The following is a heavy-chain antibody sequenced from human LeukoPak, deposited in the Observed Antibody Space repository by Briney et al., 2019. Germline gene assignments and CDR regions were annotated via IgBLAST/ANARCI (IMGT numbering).Heavy chain of an antibody. J-gene: IGHJ5*02. CDR2: IIPIFGTA. V-gene: IGHV1-69*13. CDR1: GGTFSSYA. D-gene: IGHD3-22*01. Sequence: SVKVSCKASGGTFSSYATNWVRQAPGQGLEWMGGIIPIFGTANYAQKFQGRVTITADESTSTAYMELSSLRSEDTAVYYCAAGLGESSGYYYVFGLSWGQGTLVTVSS. CDR3: AAGLGESSGYYYVFGLS.